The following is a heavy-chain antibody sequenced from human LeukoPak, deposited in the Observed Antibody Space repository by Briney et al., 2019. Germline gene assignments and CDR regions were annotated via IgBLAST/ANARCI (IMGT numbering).Heavy chain of an antibody. CDR2: IIPIFGTA. Sequence: SVKVSCKASGGTFSSYAISWVRQAPGQGLEWMGGIIPIFGTANYAQKFQGRVTITTDESTSTAYMELSSLRSEDTAVYYCASEFGSHGNPSAFDIWGQGTMVTVSS. V-gene: IGHV1-69*05. J-gene: IGHJ3*02. CDR3: ASEFGSHGNPSAFDI. D-gene: IGHD3-16*01. CDR1: GGTFSSYA.